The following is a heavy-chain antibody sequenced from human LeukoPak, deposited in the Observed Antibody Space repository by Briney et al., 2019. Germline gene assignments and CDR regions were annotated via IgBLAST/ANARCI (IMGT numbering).Heavy chain of an antibody. D-gene: IGHD2-15*01. J-gene: IGHJ4*02. Sequence: GGSLRLSCAASGFTFSSYWMSWVRQAPGKGLVWVANIKQDGSEKYYVDSVKGRFTISRDNAKNSLYLQMNSLRAEDTAVYYCARLYCSGGSCWFDYWGQGTLVTVSS. CDR3: ARLYCSGGSCWFDY. CDR1: GFTFSSYW. V-gene: IGHV3-7*01. CDR2: IKQDGSEK.